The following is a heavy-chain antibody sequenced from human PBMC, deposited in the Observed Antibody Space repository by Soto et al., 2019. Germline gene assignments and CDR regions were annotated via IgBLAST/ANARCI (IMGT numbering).Heavy chain of an antibody. J-gene: IGHJ4*02. D-gene: IGHD6-19*01. CDR1: GGSFSGYY. Sequence: PSETLSLTCAVYGGSFSGYYWTWIRQPPGKGLEWIGEINHSGNTTYNPSLESRVTISVDASKNQFSLKLSSMTAADTAIYYCARFLPGAVAGTDEDFGSDYPGQGPLVTVSS. V-gene: IGHV4-34*01. CDR3: ARFLPGAVAGTDEDFGSDY. CDR2: INHSGNT.